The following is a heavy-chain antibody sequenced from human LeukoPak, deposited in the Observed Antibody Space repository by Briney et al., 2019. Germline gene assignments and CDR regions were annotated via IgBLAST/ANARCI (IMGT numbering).Heavy chain of an antibody. CDR1: VSTFSSYT. CDR3: ARVFTPINGYGSGSHSFLGSLDP. CDR2: IIPIFGTS. V-gene: IGHV1-69*13. J-gene: IGHJ5*02. Sequence: SVKVSCTASVSTFSSYTITWVRQAPGQGLEWMGGIIPIFGTSNYAQKFPGRVTITSDESTSTAYMELNSLRSEDTAMYYCARVFTPINGYGSGSHSFLGSLDPWGQGTLVTVSS. D-gene: IGHD3-10*01.